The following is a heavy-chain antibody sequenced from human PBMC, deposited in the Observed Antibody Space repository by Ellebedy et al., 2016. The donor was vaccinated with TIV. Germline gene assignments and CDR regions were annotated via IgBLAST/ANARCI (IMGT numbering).Heavy chain of an antibody. D-gene: IGHD2-15*01. CDR1: GFTFSHAW. Sequence: GESLKISCAASGFTFSHAWMSWVRQAPGKGLEWVANIKQDGSEEYYVDSVKGRFTISRDKAKKSLYLQMNSPRAEDTAVYYCARVEGYCSGGSCYSAHLFDYWGQGTLVTVSS. J-gene: IGHJ4*02. CDR3: ARVEGYCSGGSCYSAHLFDY. CDR2: IKQDGSEE. V-gene: IGHV3-7*01.